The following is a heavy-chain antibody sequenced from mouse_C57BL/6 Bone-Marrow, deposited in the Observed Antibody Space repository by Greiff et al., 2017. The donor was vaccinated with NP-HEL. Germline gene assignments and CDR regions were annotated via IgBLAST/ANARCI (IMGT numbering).Heavy chain of an antibody. J-gene: IGHJ2*01. V-gene: IGHV1-15*01. CDR1: GYTFTDYE. CDR2: IDPETGGT. Sequence: QVQLQQSGAELVRPGASVTLSCKASGYTFTDYEMHWVKQTPVHGLEWIGAIDPETGGTAYNQKFKGKAILTADKSSSTAYMELRSLTSEDSAVYYCTRSRLRYYFDYWGQGTTLTVSS. D-gene: IGHD2-2*01. CDR3: TRSRLRYYFDY.